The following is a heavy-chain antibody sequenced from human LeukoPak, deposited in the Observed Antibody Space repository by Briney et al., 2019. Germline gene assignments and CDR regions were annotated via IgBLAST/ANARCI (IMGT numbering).Heavy chain of an antibody. Sequence: PSETLSLTCTVSGGSISSYYWSWIRQPAGKGLEWIGRIYTSGSTNYNPSLKSRVTMSVDTSKNQFSLELSSVTAADTAVYYCARAGSSSWYGYYYYMDVWGKGTTVTVSS. J-gene: IGHJ6*03. D-gene: IGHD6-13*01. CDR3: ARAGSSSWYGYYYYMDV. CDR2: IYTSGST. V-gene: IGHV4-4*07. CDR1: GGSISSYY.